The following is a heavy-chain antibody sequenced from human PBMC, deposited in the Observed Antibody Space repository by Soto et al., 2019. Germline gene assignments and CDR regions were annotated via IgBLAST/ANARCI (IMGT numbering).Heavy chain of an antibody. J-gene: IGHJ6*02. CDR2: IIPIFGTA. V-gene: IGHV1-69*13. Sequence: GASVKVSCKASGGTFSSYAISWVRQAPGQGLEWMGGIIPIFGTANYAQKFQGRVTITADESTSTAYMELSSLRSEDTAVYYCESSVAKYYYYGMDVWGQGTTVTVSS. CDR1: GGTFSSYA. CDR3: ESSVAKYYYYGMDV. D-gene: IGHD5-12*01.